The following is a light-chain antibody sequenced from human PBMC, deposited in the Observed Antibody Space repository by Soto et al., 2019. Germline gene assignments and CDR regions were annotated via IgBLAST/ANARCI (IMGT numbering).Light chain of an antibody. CDR3: QQYAGSLYT. Sequence: EIVLTQSPGTLSLSPGEGATLSCRASQSIYTKLAWYQKKSGQAPRLLIYDASTRAYGIPDRFSGSGSGIDFSLTISRLEPEDFAVYYCQQYAGSLYTFAQGTKVDIK. CDR2: DAS. CDR1: QSIYTK. V-gene: IGKV3-20*01. J-gene: IGKJ2*01.